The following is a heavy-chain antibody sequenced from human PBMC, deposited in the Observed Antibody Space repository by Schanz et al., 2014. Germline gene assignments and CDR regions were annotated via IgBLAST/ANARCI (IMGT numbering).Heavy chain of an antibody. Sequence: EVHLEESGGGLVQPGGSQRLSCAVSGFTFSNCDMTWVRQAPGKGLEWVAIIDGRGITTFYADSVKGRFTISRDNAKNTGYPQMNSLRDDDTAVYYCAKRFHCSGSHPFDYWGQGTLVTVSS. CDR3: AKRFHCSGSHPFDY. V-gene: IGHV3-23*04. J-gene: IGHJ4*02. CDR2: IDGRGITT. D-gene: IGHD3-10*02. CDR1: GFTFSNCD.